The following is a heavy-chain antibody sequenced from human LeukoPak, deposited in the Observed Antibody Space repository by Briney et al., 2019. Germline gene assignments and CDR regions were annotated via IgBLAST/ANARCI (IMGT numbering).Heavy chain of an antibody. J-gene: IGHJ4*02. D-gene: IGHD6-6*01. V-gene: IGHV3-11*01. Sequence: LRLSCAASGFTYSDYYKSWTRHAPGKGLEWVSYISSSGSPRYYTDSVKHRFNIHRHNAKNTLYLQMNSLRAEDTAVYYCASPYSSSFDYWGQGALVTVSS. CDR3: ASPYSSSFDY. CDR1: GFTYSDYY. CDR2: ISSSGSPR.